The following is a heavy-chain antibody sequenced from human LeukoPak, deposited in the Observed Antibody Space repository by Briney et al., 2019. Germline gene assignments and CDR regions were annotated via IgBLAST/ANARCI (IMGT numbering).Heavy chain of an antibody. CDR3: AKRKGIAVAGHFDY. D-gene: IGHD6-19*01. CDR1: GFTFSSYA. J-gene: IGHJ4*02. CDR2: ISGSGGST. V-gene: IGHV3-23*01. Sequence: GGSLRLSCAASGFTFSSYAMSWVRQAPGKGLEWVSAISGSGGSTYYADSVKGRITISRDNSKNTLYLQMNSLRAEDTAVYYCAKRKGIAVAGHFDYWGQGTLVTVSS.